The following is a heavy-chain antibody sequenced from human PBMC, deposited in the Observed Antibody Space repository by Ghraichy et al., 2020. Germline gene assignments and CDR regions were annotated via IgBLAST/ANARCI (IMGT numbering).Heavy chain of an antibody. Sequence: SQTLSLTCGISGDSVSSNIAAWNWIRQSPSRGLEWLGRTYYRSKWYNDYAVSVKSRMSINPDTSKNQFSLQLTSVTPEDTAVYFCARSGSFAEYFPHWGQCTLVSVSS. J-gene: IGHJ1*01. CDR2: TYYRSKWYN. CDR3: ARSGSFAEYFPH. D-gene: IGHD1-26*01. CDR1: GDSVSSNIAA. V-gene: IGHV6-1*01.